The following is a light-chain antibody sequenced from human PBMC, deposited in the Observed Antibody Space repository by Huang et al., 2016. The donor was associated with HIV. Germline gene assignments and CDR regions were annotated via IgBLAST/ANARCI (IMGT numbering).Light chain of an antibody. CDR2: DTS. CDR1: QSVGNY. CDR3: QQRSSGVT. Sequence: IVLTQSPATLAWYPGERVTLSCRASQSVGNYIAWYQQHPGQSPKLLIYDTSNRATGTPVSVSGSGSGTDFTLTISSLESEDFAVDYCQQRSSGVTFGGGTKVQV. V-gene: IGKV3-11*01. J-gene: IGKJ4*01.